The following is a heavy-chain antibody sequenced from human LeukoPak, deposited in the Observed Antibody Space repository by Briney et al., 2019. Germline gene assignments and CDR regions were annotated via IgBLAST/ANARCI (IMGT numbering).Heavy chain of an antibody. V-gene: IGHV4-59*08. CDR2: IYYSGST. CDR3: AGXGIXVVRGGKYYFDY. D-gene: IGHD3-10*01. J-gene: IGHJ4*02. Sequence: SETLSLTCTVSGGSISSYYWSWIRQPPGKGLEWIGYIYYSGSTNYNPSLKSRVTISVDTSKNQFSLMLSSVTAADTAVDYCAGXGIXVVRGGKYYFDYWGQGTLVTVSS. CDR1: GGSISSYY.